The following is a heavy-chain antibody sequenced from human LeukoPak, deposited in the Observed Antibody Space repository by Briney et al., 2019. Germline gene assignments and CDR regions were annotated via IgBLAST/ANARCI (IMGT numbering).Heavy chain of an antibody. V-gene: IGHV4-31*03. J-gene: IGHJ4*02. CDR3: ARSSGSANAD. CDR1: GGSISSGGYY. D-gene: IGHD1-26*01. CDR2: IYYSGST. Sequence: SETLSLTCTVSGGSISSGGYYWSCIRQHPGEGLEWIGYIYYSGSTYYNPSLKSRVTISVDTSKNQFSLKLSSVTAADTAVYYCARSSGSANADWGQGTLVTVSS.